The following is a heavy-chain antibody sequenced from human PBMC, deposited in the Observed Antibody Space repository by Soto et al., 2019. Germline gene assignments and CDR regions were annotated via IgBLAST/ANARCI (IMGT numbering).Heavy chain of an antibody. D-gene: IGHD2-2*01. CDR1: GYSFTNYW. Sequence: PGESLKISCKGSGYSFTNYWIGWVRQMPGKGLEWMGIIYPGDSDTRYSPSFQGQVTISADKSISTAYPQWSSLKASDTAMYYCARRVVVVVSSYSYYYMDVWGKGTTVTAP. J-gene: IGHJ6*03. CDR3: ARRVVVVVSSYSYYYMDV. V-gene: IGHV5-51*01. CDR2: IYPGDSDT.